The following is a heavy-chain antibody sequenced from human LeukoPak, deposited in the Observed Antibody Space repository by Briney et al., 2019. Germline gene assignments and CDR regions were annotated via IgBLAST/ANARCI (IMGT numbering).Heavy chain of an antibody. CDR2: ICSSGSA. Sequence: SETLSLTCTVSGDSISSSRYYWGWIRQPPGKGLEWIGSICSSGSAYYNPSLKSRVTTSIDTSKNQFSLRLTSVTAADTAMYYCTRANGYGLIDYWGQGTLVTVSS. CDR1: GDSISSSRYY. V-gene: IGHV4-39*07. J-gene: IGHJ4*02. D-gene: IGHD3-10*01. CDR3: TRANGYGLIDY.